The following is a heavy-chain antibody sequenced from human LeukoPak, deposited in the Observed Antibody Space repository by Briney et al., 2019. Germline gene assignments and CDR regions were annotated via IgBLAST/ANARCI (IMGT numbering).Heavy chain of an antibody. CDR2: IYYSGST. J-gene: IGHJ4*02. V-gene: IGHV4-39*07. CDR1: GGSISSSSYY. D-gene: IGHD1-26*01. CDR3: ARSYSGSYIVY. Sequence: SETLSLTCTVSGGSISSSSYYWGWIRQPPGKGLEWIGSIYYSGSTYYNPSLKSRVTISVDTSKNQFSLKLSSVTAADTAVYYCARSYSGSYIVYWGQGTPVTVSS.